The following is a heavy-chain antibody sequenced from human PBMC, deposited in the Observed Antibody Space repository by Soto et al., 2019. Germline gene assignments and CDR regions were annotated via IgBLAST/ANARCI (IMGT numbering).Heavy chain of an antibody. CDR3: AKMSSENYYDPVFS. CDR2: ISSSGNTI. Sequence: QVQLVESGGGLVKTGGSLRLARGASGFIFSDYYMSWVRQAPGKGLEWVAYISSSGNTIYYADSVKGRFTISRDNAKNSVFLQMNSLRAEDTALYFCAKMSSENYYDPVFSWGQGTLVTVSS. D-gene: IGHD3-22*01. V-gene: IGHV3-11*01. J-gene: IGHJ4*02. CDR1: GFIFSDYY.